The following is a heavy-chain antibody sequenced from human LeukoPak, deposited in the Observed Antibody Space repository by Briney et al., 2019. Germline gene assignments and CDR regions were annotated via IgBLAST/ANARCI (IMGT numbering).Heavy chain of an antibody. V-gene: IGHV3-64*01. CDR2: ISSNGGST. CDR1: GFTFSIYA. D-gene: IGHD6-19*01. J-gene: IGHJ4*02. Sequence: GGSLRLSCAASGFTFSIYAMHWVRQAPEKGLEYVSAISSNGGSTYYANSVKGRFTISRDNSKKTLYLQMGSLRAEDMAVYYCARGGWSPDYWGQGTLVTVSS. CDR3: ARGGWSPDY.